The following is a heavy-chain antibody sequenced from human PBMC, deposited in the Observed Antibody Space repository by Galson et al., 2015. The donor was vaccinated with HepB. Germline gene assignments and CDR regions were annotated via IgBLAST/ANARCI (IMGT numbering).Heavy chain of an antibody. Sequence: SVKVSCKASGYTFTTYGISWVRQAPGHGLEWMGWITPYNGNTNYEQKFQGRVTLTTDTSTSTAYMELRSLIFEDSAVYYCARDEFGGGFDYWGQGALVTVSS. CDR2: ITPYNGNT. J-gene: IGHJ4*02. CDR1: GYTFTTYG. CDR3: ARDEFGGGFDY. V-gene: IGHV1-18*01. D-gene: IGHD3-10*01.